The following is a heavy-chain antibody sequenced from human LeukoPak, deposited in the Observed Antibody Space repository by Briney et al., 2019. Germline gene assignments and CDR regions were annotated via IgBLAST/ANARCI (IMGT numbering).Heavy chain of an antibody. CDR2: MNPNSGNT. V-gene: IGHV1-8*01. CDR3: ARIRDGYNDAYDI. J-gene: IGHJ3*02. D-gene: IGHD5-24*01. Sequence: ASVKVSCKASGYTFNRYDINWVRQATGQGLEWMGWMNPNSGNTGYAQKFQGRVTMTRNTSTSTVYMELSSLRSEDTAVYYCARIRDGYNDAYDIWGQGTMVTVPS. CDR1: GYTFNRYD.